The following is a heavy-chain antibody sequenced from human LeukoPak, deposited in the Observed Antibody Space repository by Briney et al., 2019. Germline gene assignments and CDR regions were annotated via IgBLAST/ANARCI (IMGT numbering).Heavy chain of an antibody. J-gene: IGHJ6*03. CDR2: IYPNSGNT. D-gene: IGHD2-2*01. V-gene: IGHV1-8*02. CDR1: GYTFTGYY. CDR3: ARGGRKRVPAATTTDYYYYMDV. Sequence: GASVKVSCKASGYTFTGYYMHWVRQAPGQGLEWMGWIYPNSGNTGYAQKFQGRVTMTRNTSISTAYMELSSLRSEDTAVYYCARGGRKRVPAATTTDYYYYMDVWGKGTTVTVSS.